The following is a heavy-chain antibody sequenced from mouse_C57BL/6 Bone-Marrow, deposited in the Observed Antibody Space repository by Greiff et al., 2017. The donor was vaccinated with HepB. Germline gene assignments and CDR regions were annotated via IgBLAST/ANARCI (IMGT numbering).Heavy chain of an antibody. CDR1: GFTFSSYA. J-gene: IGHJ2*01. Sequence: DVKLVESGGGLVKLGGSLKLSCAASGFTFSSYAMSWVRQTPEKRLEWVATISDGGSYTYYPDNVKGRFTISRDNAKNNLYLQMSHLKSEDTAMYYCARNQYYFDYWGQGTTLTVSS. V-gene: IGHV5-4*03. CDR2: ISDGGSYT. CDR3: ARNQYYFDY.